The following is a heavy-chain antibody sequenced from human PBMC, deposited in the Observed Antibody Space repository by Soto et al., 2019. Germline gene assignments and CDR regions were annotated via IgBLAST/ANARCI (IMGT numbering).Heavy chain of an antibody. Sequence: QVQLQQWGAGLLKPSETLSPTCAVYSESFSGYYWSWIRQPPGKGLERTGEINHSGSTNYNPSLKSRVPISVDTSKNQFSLKLSSVTAADTAVYYCARGPHIVATIKNWFDPWGQGTLVTVSS. CDR2: INHSGST. J-gene: IGHJ5*02. CDR3: ARGPHIVATIKNWFDP. V-gene: IGHV4-34*01. CDR1: SESFSGYY. D-gene: IGHD5-12*01.